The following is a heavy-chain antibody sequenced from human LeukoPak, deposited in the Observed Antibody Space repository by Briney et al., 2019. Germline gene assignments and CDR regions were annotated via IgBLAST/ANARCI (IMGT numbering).Heavy chain of an antibody. CDR3: AKGSGGAVTAASDI. Sequence: GGSLRLSCAASGFIFDDYSIHWVRQAPGKGLEWVSGISWDSGSVVYADSVKGRFTISRDNAKISLSLQMNSLRAEDTALYFCAKGSGGAVTAASDIWGQGTVVTVSS. CDR2: ISWDSGSV. CDR1: GFIFDDYS. J-gene: IGHJ3*02. D-gene: IGHD1-26*01. V-gene: IGHV3-9*01.